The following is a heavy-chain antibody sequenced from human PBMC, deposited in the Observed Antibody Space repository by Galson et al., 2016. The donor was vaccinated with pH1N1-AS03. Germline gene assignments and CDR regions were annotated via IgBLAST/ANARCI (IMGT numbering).Heavy chain of an antibody. V-gene: IGHV1-69*10. CDR1: GDTFSNYA. Sequence: SVKVSCKASGDTFSNYALSWVRQAPGQGLDWMGGVIPTLGITKHAQKFQDRVTITADDSTNTAYMELASLTSEDTAVYYCARGGLSGGYIDSWGPGTLVTVSS. CDR2: VIPTLGIT. CDR3: ARGGLSGGYIDS. J-gene: IGHJ4*02. D-gene: IGHD3-10*01.